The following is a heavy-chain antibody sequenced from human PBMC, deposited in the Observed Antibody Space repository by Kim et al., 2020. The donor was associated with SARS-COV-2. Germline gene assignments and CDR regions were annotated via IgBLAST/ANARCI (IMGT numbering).Heavy chain of an antibody. J-gene: IGHJ5*02. Sequence: QGRVTITADESTSTAYMELSSLRSEDTAVYYCARRGENYDILTDQNWFDPWGQGTLVTVSS. V-gene: IGHV1-69*01. D-gene: IGHD3-9*01. CDR3: ARRGENYDILTDQNWFDP.